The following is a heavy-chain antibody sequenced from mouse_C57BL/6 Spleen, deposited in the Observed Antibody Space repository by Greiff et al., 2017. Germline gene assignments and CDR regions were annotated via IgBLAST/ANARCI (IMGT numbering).Heavy chain of an antibody. V-gene: IGHV1-64*01. CDR1: GYTFTSYW. CDR2: IHPNSGST. D-gene: IGHD1-1*01. Sequence: VQLQQPGAELVKPGASVKLSCKASGYTFTSYWMHWVKQRPGQGLEWIGMIHPNSGSTNYNEKFKSKATLTVDKSSSTAYMHLSSLTSEDSAVYYCARVLRIRFPYWGQGTLVTVSA. CDR3: ARVLRIRFPY. J-gene: IGHJ3*01.